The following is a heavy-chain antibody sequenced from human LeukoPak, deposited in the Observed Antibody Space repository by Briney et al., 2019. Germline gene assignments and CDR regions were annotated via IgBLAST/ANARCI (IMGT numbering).Heavy chain of an antibody. CDR1: GFTFSSYA. D-gene: IGHD2-2*01. J-gene: IGHJ4*02. CDR3: ANKGYCSSTSCYYFDY. Sequence: GGSLRLSCAASGFTFSSYAMSWVRQAPGKGPEWVSAISGSGGSTYYADSVKGRFTISRDNSKNTLYLQMNSLRAEDTAVYYCANKGYCSSTSCYYFDYWGQGTLVTVSS. CDR2: ISGSGGST. V-gene: IGHV3-23*01.